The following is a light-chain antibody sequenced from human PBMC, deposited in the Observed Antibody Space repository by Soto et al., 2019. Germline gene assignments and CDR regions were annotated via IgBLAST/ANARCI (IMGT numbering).Light chain of an antibody. J-gene: IGKJ5*01. Sequence: AIRMSQSPSSLYAATGGAATMICCASQSISTYLAWYQQKPGKAPKLLIYGASTLQSGVPSRFSGSGSGTDFTLTISCLQSEDFATYYCQQYYSNVPITLGQGTRLEI. CDR3: QQYYSNVPIT. CDR2: GAS. CDR1: QSISTY. V-gene: IGKV1-8*01.